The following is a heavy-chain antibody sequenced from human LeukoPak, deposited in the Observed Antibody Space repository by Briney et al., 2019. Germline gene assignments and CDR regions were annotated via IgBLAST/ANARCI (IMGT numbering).Heavy chain of an antibody. Sequence: HPGGSLRLSCAASGFPFSSYSMNWVRQAPGEGLEWVSYISSSRTTSYADSVKGRFTISRDNAKNSLYLQMNSLRAEDTAVYYCATYDHIVATPRGDYWGQGTLVTVSS. D-gene: IGHD5-12*01. V-gene: IGHV3-48*01. J-gene: IGHJ4*02. CDR1: GFPFSSYS. CDR2: ISSSRTT. CDR3: ATYDHIVATPRGDY.